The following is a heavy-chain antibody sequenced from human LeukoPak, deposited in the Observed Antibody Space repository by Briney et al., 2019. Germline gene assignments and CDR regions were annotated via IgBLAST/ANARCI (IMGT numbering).Heavy chain of an antibody. V-gene: IGHV3-13*01. CDR2: IGTAGNT. D-gene: IGHD6-19*01. CDR3: ARSKSYSSGWTDFDC. J-gene: IGHJ4*02. CDR1: GFTFSSHD. Sequence: LTGGSLRLSCAASGFTFSSHDMHWVRHPTGKGLEWVSVIGTAGNTYYTDSVKGRFTISTENAKNSLYLQMDNLRAEDTAVYYCARSKSYSSGWTDFDCWGQGTLVTVSS.